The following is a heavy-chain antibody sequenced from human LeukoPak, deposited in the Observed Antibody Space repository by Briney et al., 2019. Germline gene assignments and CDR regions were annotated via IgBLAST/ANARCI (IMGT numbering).Heavy chain of an antibody. J-gene: IGHJ4*02. V-gene: IGHV3-53*01. CDR3: ARVLWSGDYPRFDY. D-gene: IGHD4-17*01. CDR2: LYSGGNT. CDR1: GFSVSSNY. Sequence: GGSLRLSCAASGFSVSSNYMNWVRQAPGKGPEWVSILYSGGNTYYADSVKGRFTISRDNSKNTPHLQMNSLRAEDTAVYYCARVLWSGDYPRFDYWGQGTLVTVSS.